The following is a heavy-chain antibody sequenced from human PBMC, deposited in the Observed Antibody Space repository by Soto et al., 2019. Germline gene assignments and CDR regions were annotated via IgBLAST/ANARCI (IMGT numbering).Heavy chain of an antibody. CDR2: IYYSGST. Sequence: SETLSLTCTVSGGSISSSSYYWGWIRQPPGKGLEWIGSIYYSGSTYYNPSLKSRVTISVDTSKNQFSLKLSSVTAADTAVYYCARHSLYGDYEGDAFDIWGQGTMVTVSS. V-gene: IGHV4-39*01. J-gene: IGHJ3*02. D-gene: IGHD4-17*01. CDR3: ARHSLYGDYEGDAFDI. CDR1: GGSISSSSYY.